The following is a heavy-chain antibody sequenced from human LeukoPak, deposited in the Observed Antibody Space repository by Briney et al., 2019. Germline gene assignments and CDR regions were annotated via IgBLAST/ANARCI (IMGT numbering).Heavy chain of an antibody. CDR2: IYYSGST. V-gene: IGHV4-59*01. CDR3: ARVMSGFGMDV. J-gene: IGHJ6*02. D-gene: IGHD3-10*01. CDR1: GGSISSYY. Sequence: SETLSLTCTVSGGSISSYYWSWIRQPRGKGLEWIGYIYYSGSTNYNPSLKSRVTISVDTSKNQFSLKLSSVTAADTAVYYCARVMSGFGMDVWGQGTTVTVSS.